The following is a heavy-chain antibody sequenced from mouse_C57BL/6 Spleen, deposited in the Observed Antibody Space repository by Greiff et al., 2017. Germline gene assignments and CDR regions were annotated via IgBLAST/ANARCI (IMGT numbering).Heavy chain of an antibody. Sequence: VQLQQSGAELVKPGASVKISCKASGYTFTDYYINWVKQRPGQGLEWIGKIGPGSGSTYYNEKFKGKATLTADKSSSTAYMQLSSLTSEDSAVYFCARSRNPPPLYYGSSYGFAYWGQGTLVTVSA. D-gene: IGHD1-1*01. CDR1: GYTFTDYY. J-gene: IGHJ3*01. CDR3: ARSRNPPPLYYGSSYGFAY. CDR2: IGPGSGST. V-gene: IGHV1-77*01.